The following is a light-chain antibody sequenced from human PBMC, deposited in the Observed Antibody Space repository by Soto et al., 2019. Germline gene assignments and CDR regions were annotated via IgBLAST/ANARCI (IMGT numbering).Light chain of an antibody. CDR3: QQYGSSPYT. CDR2: GAS. V-gene: IGKV3-20*01. J-gene: IGKJ2*01. CDR1: QSVSSSY. Sequence: EIVLTQSPGTLSLSPGERATLSCRASQSVSSSYLAWYQQKPGQAPRLLIYGASSRATGIPDRFSGSGSGTDFTLTISRLEPEEFAVYYCQQYGSSPYTFGKGTELEIK.